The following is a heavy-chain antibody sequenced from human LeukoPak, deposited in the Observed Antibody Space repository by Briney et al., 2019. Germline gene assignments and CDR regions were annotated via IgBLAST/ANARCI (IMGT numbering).Heavy chain of an antibody. D-gene: IGHD6-19*01. Sequence: PGGSLRLSCAASGFTFSSYSMNWVRQAPGKGLEWVSSISSSSSYICYADSVKGRFTISRDNAKNSLYLQMNSLRAEDTAVYYCARAIDSGWYGEGDYYYMDVWSKGTTVTVSS. J-gene: IGHJ6*03. CDR1: GFTFSSYS. V-gene: IGHV3-21*01. CDR3: ARAIDSGWYGEGDYYYMDV. CDR2: ISSSSSYI.